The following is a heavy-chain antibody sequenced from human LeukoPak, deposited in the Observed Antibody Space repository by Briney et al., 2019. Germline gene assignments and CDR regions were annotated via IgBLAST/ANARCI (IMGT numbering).Heavy chain of an antibody. D-gene: IGHD2-15*01. CDR1: GFTFSNYE. V-gene: IGHV3-48*03. CDR3: ARDRILVVGPYNWFDP. CDR2: ISSSGSTI. J-gene: IGHJ5*02. Sequence: GGSLRLSCAASGFTFSNYEMIWLRQAPGKGLEWISYISSSGSTIYYADSVKGRFTISRDNAENSLHLHMSSLRAEDTAVYYCARDRILVVGPYNWFDPWGQGTPVTVSS.